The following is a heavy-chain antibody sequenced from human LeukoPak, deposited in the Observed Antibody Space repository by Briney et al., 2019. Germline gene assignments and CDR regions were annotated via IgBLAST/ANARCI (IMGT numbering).Heavy chain of an antibody. CDR3: ARDLSGYSFGFGGDL. J-gene: IGHJ4*02. Sequence: GRSLTLSCPASGSTTSAIFISWVRQAPGKGLEWVSVMYSVGSTFYTHSVKGRFTISRDGYKNTLALQMDSLRVDDTAVYYCARDLSGYSFGFGGDLWGQGTLVTVSS. D-gene: IGHD6-13*01. CDR1: GSTTSAIF. CDR2: MYSVGST. V-gene: IGHV3-66*01.